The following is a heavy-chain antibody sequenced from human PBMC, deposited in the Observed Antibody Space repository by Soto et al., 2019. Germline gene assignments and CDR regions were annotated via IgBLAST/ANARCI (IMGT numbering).Heavy chain of an antibody. V-gene: IGHV4-39*01. J-gene: IGHJ4*02. Sequence: SETLSLTCTVSGGSVTNSSYYWGWIRQPPGKGLEWIGSIYYSGSTYNNPSLRSRVSMSIDTSKDQFSLKLKSVTAADTALYFCARQRTSVATQAYFDVWGPGSLVTVSS. CDR3: ARQRTSVATQAYFDV. CDR2: IYYSGST. CDR1: GGSVTNSSYY.